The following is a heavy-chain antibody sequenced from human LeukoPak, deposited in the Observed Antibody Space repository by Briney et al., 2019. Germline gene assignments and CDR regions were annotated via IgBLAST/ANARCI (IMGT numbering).Heavy chain of an antibody. CDR3: ARYGGSVH. CDR2: IYYSGST. Sequence: GSLRLSCAASGFTFSSYWMSWVRQAPGKGLEWIGSIYYSGSTYYNPSLKSRVTISVDTSKNQFSLKLSSVTAADTAVYYCARYGGSVHWGQGTLVTVSS. CDR1: GFTFSSYW. D-gene: IGHD3-16*01. J-gene: IGHJ4*02. V-gene: IGHV4-39*01.